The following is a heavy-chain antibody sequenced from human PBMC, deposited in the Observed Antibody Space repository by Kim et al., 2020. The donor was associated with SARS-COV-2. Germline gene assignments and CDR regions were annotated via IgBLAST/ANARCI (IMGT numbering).Heavy chain of an antibody. J-gene: IGHJ4*02. CDR3: ARGTIFGVVIHYFDY. V-gene: IGHV3-30*04. CDR2: ISYDGSNK. D-gene: IGHD3-3*01. CDR1: GFTFSSYA. Sequence: GGSLRLSCAASGFTFSSYAMHWVRQAPGKGLEWVAVISYDGSNKYYADSVKGRFTISRDNSKNTLYLQMNSLRAEDTAVYYCARGTIFGVVIHYFDYWGQGTLVTVSS.